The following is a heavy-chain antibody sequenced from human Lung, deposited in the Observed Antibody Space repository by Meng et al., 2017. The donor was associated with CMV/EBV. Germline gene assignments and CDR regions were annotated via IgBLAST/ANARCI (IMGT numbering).Heavy chain of an antibody. Sequence: SCVASGFMFSSYSLHWVRQAPGKGLEWVAVTSYDGSKKEYAESVKGRFTVSRDNSKNTLYLQMNTLRADDTAVYYCARADYANYGFWSGGPACWGQGXRVTVSS. J-gene: IGHJ4*02. CDR2: TSYDGSKK. CDR3: ARADYANYGFWSGGPAC. D-gene: IGHD3-3*01. CDR1: GFMFSSYS. V-gene: IGHV3-30*04.